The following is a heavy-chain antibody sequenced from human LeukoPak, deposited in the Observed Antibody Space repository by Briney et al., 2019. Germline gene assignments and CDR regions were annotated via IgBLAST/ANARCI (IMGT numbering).Heavy chain of an antibody. J-gene: IGHJ4*02. CDR2: ISYDGSNK. CDR1: GFTFSSYA. Sequence: GGSLRLYCAASGFTFSSYAMHWVRQAPGKGLEWVAVISYDGSNKYYADSVKGRFTISRDNSKNTLYLQMNSLRAEDTAVYYCARGGRRYYFDYWGQGTLVTVSS. CDR3: ARGGRRYYFDY. V-gene: IGHV3-30*01.